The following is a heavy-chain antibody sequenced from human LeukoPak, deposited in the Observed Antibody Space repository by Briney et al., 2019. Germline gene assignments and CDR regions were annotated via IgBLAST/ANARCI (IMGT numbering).Heavy chain of an antibody. CDR2: IWYDGSNK. J-gene: IGHJ3*02. V-gene: IGHV3-33*01. D-gene: IGHD2-21*01. CDR1: GFTFSSYG. CDR3: ARNRGGLWCSYVFDS. Sequence: GGSLRLSCAASGFTFSSYGMHWVRQAPGKGLEWVAVIWYDGSNKYYADSVKGRFTISRDNSKNTLYLQMNSLRAEDTAVYYCARNRGGLWCSYVFDSWGKGKMATVS.